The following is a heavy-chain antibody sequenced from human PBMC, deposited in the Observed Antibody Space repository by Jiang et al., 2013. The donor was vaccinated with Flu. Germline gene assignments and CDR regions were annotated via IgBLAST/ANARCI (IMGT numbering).Heavy chain of an antibody. CDR2: IYYSGTT. J-gene: IGHJ5*01. D-gene: IGHD3-16*01. V-gene: IGHV4-59*01. Sequence: QLLESGPGLVKPSETLSLNCTVSGVPINSYYWNWIRQPPGKGLEWIGYIYYSGTTFYNPSLKSRVTISVDTSKNQFSLSLRSVTAADTAVYYCASFGPLAVGAHRWAFDSWGQGALVTVSS. CDR1: GVPINSYY. CDR3: ASFGPLAVGAHRWAFDS.